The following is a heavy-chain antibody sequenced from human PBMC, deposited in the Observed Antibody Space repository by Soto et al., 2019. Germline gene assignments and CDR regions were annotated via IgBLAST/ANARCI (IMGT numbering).Heavy chain of an antibody. D-gene: IGHD2-2*01. J-gene: IGHJ3*02. V-gene: IGHV4-59*01. Sequence: QVQVQESGPGLVKPSETLSLTCTVSGGSISTYYWSWIRQPPGKGLEWIGYVTYSGGPTYNPSLKSRFTISVDTSKKFSRNLTSVTAADTAVYYCARDAGYQLTGAFDIWGQGTMVTVSS. CDR2: VTYSGGP. CDR1: GGSISTYY. CDR3: ARDAGYQLTGAFDI.